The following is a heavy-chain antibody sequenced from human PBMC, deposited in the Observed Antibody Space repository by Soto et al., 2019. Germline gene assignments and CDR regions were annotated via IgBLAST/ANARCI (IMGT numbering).Heavy chain of an antibody. CDR1: GYTFTSYG. CDR2: ISAYNGNT. CDR3: ASGNGDYVGT. Sequence: QVKLVQSGAEVKKPGASVKVSCKASGYTFTSYGISWVRQAPGQGLEWMGWISAYNGNTNYEQKRQGRVTMTTDTATSTDIMEMRSLRSDVTAVYYFASGNGDYVGTWGQGTLGTVSS. J-gene: IGHJ4*02. V-gene: IGHV1-18*01. D-gene: IGHD4-17*01.